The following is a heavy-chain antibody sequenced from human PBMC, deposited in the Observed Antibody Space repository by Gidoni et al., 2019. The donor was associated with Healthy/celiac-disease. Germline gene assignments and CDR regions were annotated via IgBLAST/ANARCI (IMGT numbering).Heavy chain of an antibody. CDR3: AADEAAGTGHFDC. D-gene: IGHD6-13*01. Sequence: HMQLVQSGPEVKQPGTSVTASFKVTSFPFTSSAVQWGRQPRGQRLEWIGWIGVGSGNTDYAEKCQERITITSDMSTRKTKMERSSLRDEDTDVYYCAADEAAGTGHFDCWGQGTLVTVSS. CDR1: SFPFTSSA. CDR2: IGVGSGNT. V-gene: IGHV1-58*01. J-gene: IGHJ4*02.